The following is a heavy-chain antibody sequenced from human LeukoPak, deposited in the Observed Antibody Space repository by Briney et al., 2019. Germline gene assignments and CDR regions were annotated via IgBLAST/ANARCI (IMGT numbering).Heavy chain of an antibody. Sequence: SETLSLTCAVYGGSFSGYYWSWIRQPPGKGLEWIGEINHSGSTNYNPSLKSRVTISVDTSMNQFSLKLSSVTAADTAVYYCARGRTRNGSGSYYTRYYYYMDVWGKGTTVTVSS. CDR1: GGSFSGYY. CDR3: ARGRTRNGSGSYYTRYYYYMDV. J-gene: IGHJ6*03. CDR2: INHSGST. V-gene: IGHV4-34*01. D-gene: IGHD3-10*01.